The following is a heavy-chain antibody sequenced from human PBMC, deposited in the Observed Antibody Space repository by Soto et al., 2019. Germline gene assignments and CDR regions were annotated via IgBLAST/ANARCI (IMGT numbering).Heavy chain of an antibody. Sequence: SETLSLTCTVSGGSISSYYWSWIRQPPGKGLEWIGYIYYSGSTNYNPSLKSRVTISVDTSKNQFSLKLSSVTAADTAVYYCARQTDLGSYCDYWGQGTLVTVSS. D-gene: IGHD1-26*01. J-gene: IGHJ4*02. CDR1: GGSISSYY. V-gene: IGHV4-59*08. CDR3: ARQTDLGSYCDY. CDR2: IYYSGST.